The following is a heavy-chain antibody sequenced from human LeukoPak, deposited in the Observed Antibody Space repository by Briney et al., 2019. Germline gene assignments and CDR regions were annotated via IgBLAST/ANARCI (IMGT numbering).Heavy chain of an antibody. CDR3: YGANAEH. D-gene: IGHD4-23*01. CDR2: TNTDGSGT. Sequence: GGSLRLSCAVSGFTFSSYWMHGVRQAPGKGLVWVSGTNTDGSGTMYADSVKGRFTIARDNAKNTLYLQMNSLRAEDTAVYYCYGANAEHWGQGTLVTVSS. V-gene: IGHV3-74*03. J-gene: IGHJ1*01. CDR1: GFTFSSYW.